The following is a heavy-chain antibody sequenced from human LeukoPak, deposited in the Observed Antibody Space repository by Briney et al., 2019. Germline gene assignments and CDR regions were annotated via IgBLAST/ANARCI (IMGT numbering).Heavy chain of an antibody. CDR3: ARRGESASYGDYRFDY. D-gene: IGHD4-17*01. Sequence: GGSLRLSCAASGFTFSNYAMSWVRQAPGRGLEWVSAISGSSGLTYYADSVKGRFTISRDNSKNALFLQMNSLRAEDTAVYYCARRGESASYGDYRFDYWGQGTLVTVSS. V-gene: IGHV3-23*01. CDR1: GFTFSNYA. CDR2: ISGSSGLT. J-gene: IGHJ4*02.